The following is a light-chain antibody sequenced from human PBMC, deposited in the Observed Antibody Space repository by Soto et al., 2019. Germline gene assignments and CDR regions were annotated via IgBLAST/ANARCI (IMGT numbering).Light chain of an antibody. J-gene: IGKJ2*01. CDR1: ESINTY. CDR3: QQSYSTPYT. CDR2: AAS. V-gene: IGKV1-39*01. Sequence: DIQMTQSPSSLSASVRDRVTITCRASESINTYLNWYQQKPGKAPKVLIYAASTLQSGVPSRFSGRGSGKDFTLTISSLQPEDSATYYCQQSYSTPYTFGQGTKVEIK.